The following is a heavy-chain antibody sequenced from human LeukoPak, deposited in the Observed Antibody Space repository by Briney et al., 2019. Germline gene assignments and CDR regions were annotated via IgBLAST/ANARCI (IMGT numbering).Heavy chain of an antibody. CDR1: GGTFSSYA. V-gene: IGHV1-69*05. Sequence: GASVKVSCKASGGTFSSYAISWVRQAPGQGLEWMGGIIPIFGTANYAQKFQGRVTITTDESTSTAYMELSSLRSEDTAVYYCASTEGSIHYYYYMDVWGKGTTVTVSS. CDR2: IIPIFGTA. CDR3: ASTEGSIHYYYYMDV. J-gene: IGHJ6*03. D-gene: IGHD3-10*01.